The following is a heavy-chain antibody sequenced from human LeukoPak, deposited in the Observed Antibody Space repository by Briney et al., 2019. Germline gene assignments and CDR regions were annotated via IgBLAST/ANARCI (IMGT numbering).Heavy chain of an antibody. CDR1: GFTFDDYG. V-gene: IGHV3-20*04. D-gene: IGHD3-16*01. CDR3: AWGFRNGPFDY. CDR2: INRNGGST. J-gene: IGHJ4*02. Sequence: GGSLRLSCEASGFTFDDYGMSWVRQPPGKGLEWVSGINRNGGSTDYADSVKGRFTISRDNAKNSHFLQMNSLRVEDTALYYCAWGFRNGPFDYWGQGTLVTVSS.